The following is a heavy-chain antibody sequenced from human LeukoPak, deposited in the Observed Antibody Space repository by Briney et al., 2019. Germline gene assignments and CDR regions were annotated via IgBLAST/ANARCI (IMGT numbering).Heavy chain of an antibody. D-gene: IGHD2-2*01. Sequence: GGSLRLSCAASGFTFSSYAMHWVRQAPGKGLEWVAVISYDGSNKYYADSVKGRFTISRDNSKNTLYLQMNSLRAEDTAVYYCARDGPDIVVVPAAIQISFDYWGQGTLVTVSS. CDR1: GFTFSSYA. V-gene: IGHV3-30*04. J-gene: IGHJ4*02. CDR2: ISYDGSNK. CDR3: ARDGPDIVVVPAAIQISFDY.